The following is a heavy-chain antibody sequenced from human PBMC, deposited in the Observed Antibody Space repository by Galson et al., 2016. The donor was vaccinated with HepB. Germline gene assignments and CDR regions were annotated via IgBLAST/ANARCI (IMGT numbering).Heavy chain of an antibody. CDR3: AKDRQVGATEGAFDI. CDR2: IRWNSGTI. J-gene: IGHJ3*02. V-gene: IGHV3-9*01. D-gene: IGHD1-26*01. Sequence: SLRLSCAASRFTFDDYAMHWVRQAPGKGLEWVSGIRWNSGTIGYADSVKGRFTISRDNADNSLYLQMNSLRPEDTAFYYCAKDRQVGATEGAFDIWGQGTMVTVSS. CDR1: RFTFDDYA.